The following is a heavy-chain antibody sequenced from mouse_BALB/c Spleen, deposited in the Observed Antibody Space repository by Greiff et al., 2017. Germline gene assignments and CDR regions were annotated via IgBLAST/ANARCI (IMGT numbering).Heavy chain of an antibody. Sequence: EVQLQQSGPELVKPGASVKISCKASGYTFTDYNMHWVKQSHGKSLEWIGYIYPYNGGTGYNQKFKSKATLTVDNSSSTAYMELRSLTSEDSAVYYCARRGHYYGSPDYAMDYWGQGTSVTVSS. CDR1: GYTFTDYN. CDR2: IYPYNGGT. CDR3: ARRGHYYGSPDYAMDY. D-gene: IGHD1-1*01. J-gene: IGHJ4*01. V-gene: IGHV1S29*02.